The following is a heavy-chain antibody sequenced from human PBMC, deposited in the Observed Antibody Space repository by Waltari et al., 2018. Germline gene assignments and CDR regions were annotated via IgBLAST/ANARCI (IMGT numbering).Heavy chain of an antibody. J-gene: IGHJ4*02. V-gene: IGHV4-39*07. CDR1: GGSISSSSYY. CDR3: ARDNTGYFDY. D-gene: IGHD2-8*02. Sequence: QLQLQESGPGLVKPSETLSLTCTVSGGSISSSSYYWGWIRQPPGKGLEWIGSIFYSGSTNYIPSLKSRVTISVDTSKNQFSLKLSSVTAADTAVYYCARDNTGYFDYWGQGTLVTVSS. CDR2: IFYSGST.